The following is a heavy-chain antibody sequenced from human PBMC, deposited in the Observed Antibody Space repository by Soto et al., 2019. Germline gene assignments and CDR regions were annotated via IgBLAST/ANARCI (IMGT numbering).Heavy chain of an antibody. V-gene: IGHV3-7*03. D-gene: IGHD6-19*01. CDR1: GFTFSSYW. J-gene: IGHJ6*02. CDR2: IKQDGSEK. CDR3: ARDSSGWIYYYGMDV. Sequence: GGSLRLSCAASGFTFSSYWMSWVRQAPGKGLEWVANIKQDGSEKYYVDSVKGRFTISRDNAKNSLYLQMNSLRAEDTAVYYCARDSSGWIYYYGMDVWGQGTRVTVSS.